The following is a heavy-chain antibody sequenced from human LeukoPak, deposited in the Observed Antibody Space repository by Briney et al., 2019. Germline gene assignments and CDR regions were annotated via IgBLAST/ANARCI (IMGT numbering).Heavy chain of an antibody. D-gene: IGHD4-11*01. CDR1: XYTFXXYY. J-gene: IGHJ6*02. Sequence: XXVSCXXXXYTFXXYYMHWVRQAPGQGREWMGWINPNSGGTNYAQKFQGRVTMTRDTSISTAYMELSRLRSDDTAVYYCARDRIYSNYYYYGMDVWGQGTTVTVSS. CDR3: ARDRIYSNYYYYGMDV. CDR2: INPNSGGT. V-gene: IGHV1-2*02.